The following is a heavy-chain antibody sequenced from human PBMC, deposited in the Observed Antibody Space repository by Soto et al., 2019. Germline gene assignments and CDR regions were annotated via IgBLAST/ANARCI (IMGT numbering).Heavy chain of an antibody. Sequence: SETLSLTCTVSGASISRSTYYWGWIRQPPGKALEWIGSVYYGGSTYYKPSLKSRVTISVDTPKNQFSLKLDSVTAADTAVYYCASPYCSSSSCYIGPWGQGILVTVSS. V-gene: IGHV4-39*01. CDR1: GASISRSTYY. CDR2: VYYGGST. J-gene: IGHJ5*02. CDR3: ASPYCSSSSCYIGP. D-gene: IGHD2-2*02.